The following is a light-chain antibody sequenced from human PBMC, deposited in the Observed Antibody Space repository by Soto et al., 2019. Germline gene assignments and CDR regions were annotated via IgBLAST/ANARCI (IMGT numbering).Light chain of an antibody. Sequence: EIVLTQSPGTLSLSPGERGTLSCRASQSVVGNYLAWYQQKPGQAPRLLIYGASSRAAGIPDRFSGSGSGTDFTLTISRLEPEDFAVYYCQKYGSSPWTSGQGTKLDIK. J-gene: IGKJ1*01. CDR2: GAS. V-gene: IGKV3-20*01. CDR3: QKYGSSPWT. CDR1: QSVVGNY.